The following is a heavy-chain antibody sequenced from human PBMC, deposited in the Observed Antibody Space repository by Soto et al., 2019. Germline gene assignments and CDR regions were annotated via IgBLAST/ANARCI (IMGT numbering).Heavy chain of an antibody. D-gene: IGHD2-21*02. J-gene: IGHJ1*01. Sequence: ASVKVSCKASGYTFTSYGISWVRQAPGQGLEWMGWINAGNGNTKYSQKFQGRVTITRDTSASTAYMELSSLRSEDTAVYYCARDGASTYCGGDCYGHWGQG. V-gene: IGHV1-3*01. CDR2: INAGNGNT. CDR3: ARDGASTYCGGDCYGH. CDR1: GYTFTSYG.